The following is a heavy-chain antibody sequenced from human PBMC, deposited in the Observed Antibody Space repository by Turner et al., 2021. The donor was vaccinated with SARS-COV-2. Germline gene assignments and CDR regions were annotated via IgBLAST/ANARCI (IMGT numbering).Heavy chain of an antibody. D-gene: IGHD6-19*01. J-gene: IGHJ4*02. Sequence: QLQLQESGPGLVKPSETLSLACTVPSGSISSSAYYWGWIRQPPGKGLEWIGSFLYSGSNYYSPSLKSRITISVGTSKNQFSLNLSSVTAADTAVYYGARQVSILGRWLAPFDSWGQGTLVTVSS. V-gene: IGHV4-39*01. CDR2: FLYSGSN. CDR1: SGSISSSAYY. CDR3: ARQVSILGRWLAPFDS.